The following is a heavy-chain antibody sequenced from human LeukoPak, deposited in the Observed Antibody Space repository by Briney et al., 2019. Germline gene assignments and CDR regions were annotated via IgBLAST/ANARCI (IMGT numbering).Heavy chain of an antibody. Sequence: SVKVSCKASGGTFSSYAISWVRQAPGQGLEWMGGIIPIFGTANYAQKFQGRVTITADKSTSTAYMELSSLRSKDTAVYYCARLVLRYFDWLPTDYWGQGTLVTVSS. CDR3: ARLVLRYFDWLPTDY. CDR1: GGTFSSYA. CDR2: IIPIFGTA. V-gene: IGHV1-69*06. D-gene: IGHD3-9*01. J-gene: IGHJ4*02.